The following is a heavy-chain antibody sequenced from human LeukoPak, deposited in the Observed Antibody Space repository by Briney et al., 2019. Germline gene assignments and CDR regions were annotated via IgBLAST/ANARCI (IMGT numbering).Heavy chain of an antibody. CDR2: INHTGST. Sequence: SETLSLTCAVYGGSFSGYYWSWIRQPPGKGLEWIGEINHTGSTNYNPSLKSRVTISVDTSKNQFSLKVRSVTAADTAVYYCARGHVGSYAYYYYYGMDVWGQGTTVTVSS. D-gene: IGHD2-8*01. CDR3: ARGHVGSYAYYYYYGMDV. J-gene: IGHJ6*02. CDR1: GGSFSGYY. V-gene: IGHV4-34*01.